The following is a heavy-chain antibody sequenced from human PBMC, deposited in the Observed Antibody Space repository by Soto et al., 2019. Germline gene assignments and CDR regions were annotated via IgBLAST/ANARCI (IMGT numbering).Heavy chain of an antibody. CDR2: ISYDGSNK. CDR1: RFTFSSYA. J-gene: IGHJ4*02. CDR3: ARDLAAASLFDY. D-gene: IGHD6-13*01. Sequence: QVQLVESGGGVVQPGRSLRLSCAASRFTFSSYAMHWVRQAPGKGLEWVAVISYDGSNKYYADSVKGRFTISRDNSKNTLYLQMNSLRAEDTAVYYCARDLAAASLFDYWGQGTLVTVSS. V-gene: IGHV3-30-3*01.